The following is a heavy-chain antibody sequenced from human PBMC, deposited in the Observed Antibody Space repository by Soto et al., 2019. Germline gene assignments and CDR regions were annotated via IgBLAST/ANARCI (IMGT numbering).Heavy chain of an antibody. Sequence: PSETLSLTCTVSGGSITSGGYYWSWIRQHPGKGLEWIGYIYYSGSTYYDPSLKSRVTISVDTSKNQFSLKLSSVTAADTAVYYCARERVYSYGYYWFDPWGQGTLVPVSS. CDR3: ARERVYSYGYYWFDP. CDR1: GGSITSGGYY. J-gene: IGHJ5*02. V-gene: IGHV4-31*03. D-gene: IGHD5-18*01. CDR2: IYYSGST.